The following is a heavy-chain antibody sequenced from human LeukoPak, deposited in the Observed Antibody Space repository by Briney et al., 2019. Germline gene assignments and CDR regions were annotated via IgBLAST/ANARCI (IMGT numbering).Heavy chain of an antibody. J-gene: IGHJ6*03. Sequence: SVKVSCKASGGTFSSYAISWVRQAPGQGLEWMGGIIPIFGTANYAQKFQGRVTITADESTSTAYMELSSLRSEDTAVYYCARDRIAAAGTGSYYYYYMDVWAKGPRSPSP. CDR2: IIPIFGTA. CDR3: ARDRIAAAGTGSYYYYYMDV. D-gene: IGHD6-13*01. CDR1: GGTFSSYA. V-gene: IGHV1-69*13.